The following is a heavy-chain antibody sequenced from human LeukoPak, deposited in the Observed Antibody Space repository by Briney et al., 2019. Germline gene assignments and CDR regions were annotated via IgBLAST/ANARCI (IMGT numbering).Heavy chain of an antibody. CDR1: GFTFSSYG. Sequence: GRSLRLSCAASGFTFSSYGMHWVRQAPGKGLEWVAVISYDGSNKYYADSVKGRFTISRDNSKNTLYLQMNSLRAEDTAVYYCARDGVGLLGVRVGYFDYWGQGTLVTVSS. J-gene: IGHJ4*02. CDR2: ISYDGSNK. V-gene: IGHV3-30*03. D-gene: IGHD3-10*01. CDR3: ARDGVGLLGVRVGYFDY.